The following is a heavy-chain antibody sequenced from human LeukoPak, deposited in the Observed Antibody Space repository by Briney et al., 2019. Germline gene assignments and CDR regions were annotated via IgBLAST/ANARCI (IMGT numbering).Heavy chain of an antibody. CDR2: IYYSGST. D-gene: IGHD1-26*01. V-gene: IGHV4-39*07. Sequence: SETLSLTCTVSGGSISSSSYYWGWIRQPPGKGLEWIGSIYYSGSTYYNPSLKSRVTISVDTSKNQFSLKLSSVTAADTAVYYCAREWASYYYYMDVWGKGTTVTVSS. CDR1: GGSISSSSYY. CDR3: AREWASYYYYMDV. J-gene: IGHJ6*03.